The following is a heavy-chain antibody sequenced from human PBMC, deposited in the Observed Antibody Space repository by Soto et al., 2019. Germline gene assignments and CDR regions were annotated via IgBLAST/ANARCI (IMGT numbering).Heavy chain of an antibody. V-gene: IGHV4-4*02. CDR3: ARGHTYTLDY. CDR2: IYLHGTT. J-gene: IGHJ4*02. Sequence: SETLSLTCTVSDVSISSTDWWWSWVRQPPGKGLEWIGEIYLHGTTKYSPSLESRATVSADTTNNQFSLRLSSVTAADTAVYYCARGHTYTLDYWSQGTLVTVSS. D-gene: IGHD1-20*01. CDR1: DVSISSTDW.